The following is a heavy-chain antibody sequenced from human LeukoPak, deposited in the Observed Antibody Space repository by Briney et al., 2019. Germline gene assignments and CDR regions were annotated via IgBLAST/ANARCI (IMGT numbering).Heavy chain of an antibody. D-gene: IGHD3-3*01. CDR3: ARQETIFGVVTPYFYYFDY. CDR1: GGSISSGDYY. V-gene: IGHV4-30-4*08. J-gene: IGHJ4*02. CDR2: IYYSGST. Sequence: SETLSLTCTVSGGSISSGDYYWSWIRQPPGKGLEWIGYIYYSGSTYYNPSLKSRVTISVDTSKNQFSLKLSSVTAADTAAYYCARQETIFGVVTPYFYYFDYWGQGTLVTVSS.